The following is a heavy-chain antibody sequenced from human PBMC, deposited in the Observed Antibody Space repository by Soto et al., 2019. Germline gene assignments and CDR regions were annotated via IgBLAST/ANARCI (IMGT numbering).Heavy chain of an antibody. V-gene: IGHV1-46*03. CDR2: INPSGGST. CDR3: ARADIVATIGVSYYYYMDV. J-gene: IGHJ6*03. CDR1: GYTFTSYY. D-gene: IGHD5-12*01. Sequence: ASVKVSCKASGYTFTSYYMHWVRQAPGQGLEWMGIINPSGGSTSYAQKFQGRVTMTRDTSTSTVYMELSSLRSEDTAVYYCARADIVATIGVSYYYYMDVWGKGTTVTVSS.